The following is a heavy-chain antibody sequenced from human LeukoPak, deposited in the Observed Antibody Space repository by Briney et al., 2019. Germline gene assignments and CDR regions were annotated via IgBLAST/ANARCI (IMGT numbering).Heavy chain of an antibody. Sequence: GGSLRLSCAASGFTFSSYGMHWVRQAPGKGLEWVAVISYDGSNKYYADSVKGRFTISRVNSKNTLYLQMNSLRSEDTAVYYCAVDDYGDYAAYWGQGTLVTVSS. CDR2: ISYDGSNK. CDR3: AVDDYGDYAAY. J-gene: IGHJ4*02. D-gene: IGHD4-17*01. V-gene: IGHV3-30*03. CDR1: GFTFSSYG.